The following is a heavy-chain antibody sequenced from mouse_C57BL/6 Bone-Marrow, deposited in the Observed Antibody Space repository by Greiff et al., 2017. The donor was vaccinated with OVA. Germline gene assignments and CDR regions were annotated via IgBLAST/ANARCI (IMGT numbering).Heavy chain of an antibody. CDR1: GYTFTSYG. J-gene: IGHJ1*03. D-gene: IGHD2-3*01. Sequence: QVQLQQSGAELARPGASVKLSCKASGYTFTSYGISWVKQRTGQGLEWIGEIYPRSGNTYYNEKFKGKATLTADKSSSTAYMELRSLTSEDSAVDFCARDGYHWYFDVWGTGTTVTVSS. V-gene: IGHV1-81*01. CDR2: IYPRSGNT. CDR3: ARDGYHWYFDV.